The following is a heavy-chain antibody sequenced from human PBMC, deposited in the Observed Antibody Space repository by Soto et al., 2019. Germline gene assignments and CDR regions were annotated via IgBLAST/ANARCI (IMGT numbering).Heavy chain of an antibody. CDR2: MNPNSGNT. D-gene: IGHD3-22*01. CDR3: ARAHYYDSSGYYPNFDY. V-gene: IGHV1-8*01. J-gene: IGHJ4*02. CDR1: GYTFTSYD. Sequence: QVQLGQSGAEVKKPGASVKVSCKASGYTFTSYDINWVRQATGQGLEWMGWMNPNSGNTGYAQKFQGRVTMTRNTAISTAYMELSSLRSEDTAVYYCARAHYYDSSGYYPNFDYWGQGPLVTVSS.